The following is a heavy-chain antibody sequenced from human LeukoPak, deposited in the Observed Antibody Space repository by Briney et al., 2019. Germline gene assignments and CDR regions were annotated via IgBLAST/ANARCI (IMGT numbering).Heavy chain of an antibody. CDR3: AREHYDFWSGYPRTRDAFDI. CDR2: INPNSGGT. V-gene: IGHV1-2*02. CDR1: GYTFTGYY. Sequence: ASVKVSCKASGYTFTGYYMHWVRQAPGQGLEWMGWINPNSGGTNYAQKFQGRVTMTRDTSTSTAYMELSRLRSDDTAVYYCAREHYDFWSGYPRTRDAFDIWGQGTMVTVSS. J-gene: IGHJ3*02. D-gene: IGHD3-3*01.